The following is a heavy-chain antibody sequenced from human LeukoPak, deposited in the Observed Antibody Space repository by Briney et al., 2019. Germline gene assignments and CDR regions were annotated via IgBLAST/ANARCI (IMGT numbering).Heavy chain of an antibody. CDR1: GFTSGIYA. V-gene: IGHV3-23*01. Sequence: GGSLRLSCAASGFTSGIYAVSWVRQAPGKGLEWVSIISGSDKSTFYADSVKGRFTISRDNTKNTLYLQMNSLRAEDTAVYYCVKDRYCSDTSCSRANCFDPWGQGALVTVSS. D-gene: IGHD2-2*01. CDR2: ISGSDKST. CDR3: VKDRYCSDTSCSRANCFDP. J-gene: IGHJ5*02.